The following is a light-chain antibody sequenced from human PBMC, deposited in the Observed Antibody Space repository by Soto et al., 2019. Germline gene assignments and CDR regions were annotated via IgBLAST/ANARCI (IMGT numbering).Light chain of an antibody. J-gene: IGKJ2*01. CDR1: QSISSW. CDR2: KAS. Sequence: DIQVTQTPSTLSASVEDRVTITCRASQSISSWLAWYQQKPGKAPKLLIYKASSLESGVPSRFSGSGSGTEFTLTISSLQPDDFATYYCQQYNSYSRTFGQGTKLEIK. V-gene: IGKV1-5*03. CDR3: QQYNSYSRT.